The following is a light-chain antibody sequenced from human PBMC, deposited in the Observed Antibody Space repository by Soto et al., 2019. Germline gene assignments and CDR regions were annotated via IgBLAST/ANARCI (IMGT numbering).Light chain of an antibody. Sequence: DIQMTQSPSTLSASVGVRVSITCRGSQSISFWLAWYQKKPGKAPKFLISRASSLESGVPSRFSGSGFGTEFTLTISSLQPDDFATYFCQHYSSYPLSFGGGTKVEIK. CDR3: QHYSSYPLS. CDR1: QSISFW. V-gene: IGKV1-5*03. CDR2: RAS. J-gene: IGKJ4*01.